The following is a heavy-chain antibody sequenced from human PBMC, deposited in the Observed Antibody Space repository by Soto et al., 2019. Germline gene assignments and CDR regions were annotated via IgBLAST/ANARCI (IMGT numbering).Heavy chain of an antibody. CDR1: GYAFTTYG. Sequence: QVHLVQSGAEVKKPGASVKVSCKGSGYAFTTYGITWVRQAPGQGLEWMGWISAHNGNTNLAQKLQGRVTVTRDTSTSTAYMELRSLRSDDTAVYYCARGRYGDYWGQGALVTVSS. V-gene: IGHV1-18*01. J-gene: IGHJ4*02. D-gene: IGHD1-1*01. CDR3: ARGRYGDY. CDR2: ISAHNGNT.